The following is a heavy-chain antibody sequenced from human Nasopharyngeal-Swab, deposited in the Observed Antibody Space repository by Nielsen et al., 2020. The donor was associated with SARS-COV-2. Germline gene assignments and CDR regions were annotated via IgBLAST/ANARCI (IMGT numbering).Heavy chain of an antibody. CDR1: SASFTGFY. D-gene: IGHD1-26*01. CDR3: ARAGRVGDAFIGLDV. Sequence: SQTLSLTCPLSSASFTGFYWNWIRQPQGRGLEWIGEIKTNERTNYNPSLKSRVTMLVNTSNNLPSLKVSSVTATDTAVYYCARAGRVGDAFIGLDVWGQGTSVTVSS. J-gene: IGHJ6*02. CDR2: IKTNERT. V-gene: IGHV4-34*01.